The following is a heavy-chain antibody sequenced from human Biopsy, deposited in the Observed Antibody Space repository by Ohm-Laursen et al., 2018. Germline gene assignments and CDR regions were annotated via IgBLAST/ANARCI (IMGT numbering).Heavy chain of an antibody. CDR3: TRGYKYDSNGKHHQIKVFDY. CDR1: GYTFTDYF. CDR2: IDTINGGT. D-gene: IGHD3-22*01. J-gene: IGHJ4*02. Sequence: ASVKVSCKTSGYTFTDYFVHWVRQAPGQGLEWMGWIDTINGGTRSAQKFQGRVTMTRDTSISTAYMELSRLTSDDTAVYYCTRGYKYDSNGKHHQIKVFDYWGQGTLVTVSS. V-gene: IGHV1-2*02.